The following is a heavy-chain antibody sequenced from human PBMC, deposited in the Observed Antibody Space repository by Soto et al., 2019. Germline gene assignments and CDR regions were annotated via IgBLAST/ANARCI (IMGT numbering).Heavy chain of an antibody. CDR2: ISGSGGST. V-gene: IGHV3-23*01. CDR1: GFTFSSYA. Sequence: GGSLRLSCAASGFTFSSYAMSWVRQAPGKGLEWVSAISGSGGSTYYADSVKGRFTISRDNSKNTLYLQMNSLRAEDTAVYYCAKFTGQLEFYYYYGMDVWGKGTTVTVSS. D-gene: IGHD6-13*01. J-gene: IGHJ6*04. CDR3: AKFTGQLEFYYYYGMDV.